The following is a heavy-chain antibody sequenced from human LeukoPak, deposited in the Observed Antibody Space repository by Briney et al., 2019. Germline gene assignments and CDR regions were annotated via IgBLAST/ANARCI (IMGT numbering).Heavy chain of an antibody. J-gene: IGHJ4*02. V-gene: IGHV3-23*01. CDR2: ISGSGGST. Sequence: GGSLRLSCAASGFTFSSYAMSWARQAPGKGLEWVSAISGSGGSTYYADSVKGRFTISRDNSKNTLYLQMNSLRAEDTAVYYCAKRTLLWFGEPHWGQGTLVTVSS. CDR1: GFTFSSYA. CDR3: AKRTLLWFGEPH. D-gene: IGHD3-10*01.